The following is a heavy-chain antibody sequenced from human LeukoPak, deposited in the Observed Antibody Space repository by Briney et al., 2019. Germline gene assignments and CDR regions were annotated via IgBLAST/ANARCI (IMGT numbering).Heavy chain of an antibody. CDR2: MNPNSGNT. V-gene: IGHV1-8*01. Sequence: GASVKVSCKASGYTFTSYDINWVRQTTGQGLEWMGWMNPNSGNTGYAQKFQGRVTMTRNTSISTAYMELSSLRSEDTAVYYCARDASVPQHPDGFDYWGQGTLVTVSS. CDR3: ARDASVPQHPDGFDY. J-gene: IGHJ4*02. D-gene: IGHD6-13*01. CDR1: GYTFTSYD.